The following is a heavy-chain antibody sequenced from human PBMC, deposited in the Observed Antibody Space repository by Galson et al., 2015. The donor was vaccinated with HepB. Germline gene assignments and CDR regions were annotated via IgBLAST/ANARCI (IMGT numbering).Heavy chain of an antibody. D-gene: IGHD1-1*01. J-gene: IGHJ4*02. CDR1: GFTFSRYS. Sequence: SLRLSCAASGFTFSRYSMSWVRQAPGKGLEWVSFISSGSDSIYYADSVKGRFTIFRDNAKNSLYLQMNSLRAEDTAVYYCARDMGFNDVWGQGTLVTVSS. CDR3: ARDMGFNDV. CDR2: ISSGSDSI. V-gene: IGHV3-48*01.